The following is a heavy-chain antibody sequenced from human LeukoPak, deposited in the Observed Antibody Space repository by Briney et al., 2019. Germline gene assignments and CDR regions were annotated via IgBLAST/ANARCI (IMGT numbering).Heavy chain of an antibody. Sequence: SETLSLTRTASGHSTNHDSYYWSWIRQPAGEGLEWIGRIHPTGNTMYNPSLKSRVTISVDTSKNQFSLNLSSVTAADTAVYYCGSHNSRWGIDAFHIWGQGTVVIVSS. CDR2: IHPTGNT. J-gene: IGHJ3*02. D-gene: IGHD6-13*01. V-gene: IGHV4-61*02. CDR1: GHSTNHDSYY. CDR3: GSHNSRWGIDAFHI.